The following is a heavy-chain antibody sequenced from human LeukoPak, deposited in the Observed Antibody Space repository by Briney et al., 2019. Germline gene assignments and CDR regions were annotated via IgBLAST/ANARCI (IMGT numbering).Heavy chain of an antibody. Sequence: GGSLRLSCVASGFTFSSYAMSWVRQAPGKGLEWVSSVSSSGGSTYYADSVKGRFTISRDNSKNTLYLQMDSLRAEDTAVYYCAKDFPSGSSWYKRPPYWYFDLWGRGILVTVSS. CDR2: VSSSGGST. CDR1: GFTFSSYA. V-gene: IGHV3-23*01. J-gene: IGHJ2*01. D-gene: IGHD6-13*01. CDR3: AKDFPSGSSWYKRPPYWYFDL.